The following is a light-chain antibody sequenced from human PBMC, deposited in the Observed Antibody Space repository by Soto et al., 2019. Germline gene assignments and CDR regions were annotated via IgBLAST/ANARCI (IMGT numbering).Light chain of an antibody. CDR3: QHYDSFPLT. Sequence: DIQMTQSPSSLSASVGDRITITCQASQDIGNSLNWYQQKPGKAPYLLIFDASNLEAGVPSRFSGSGSGIDFTFAITGLQPEDIATYYCQHYDSFPLTFGGGTKVQLK. V-gene: IGKV1-33*01. CDR1: QDIGNS. CDR2: DAS. J-gene: IGKJ4*02.